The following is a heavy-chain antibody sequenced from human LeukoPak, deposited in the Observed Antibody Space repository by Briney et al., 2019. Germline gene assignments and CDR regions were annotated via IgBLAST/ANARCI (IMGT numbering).Heavy chain of an antibody. CDR3: ARAAQRYCSSTSCYTWFDY. D-gene: IGHD2-2*02. J-gene: IGHJ4*02. CDR1: GGSISSRY. Sequence: KSSETLSLTCTVSGGSISSRYWSWIRQPPGKGLEWIGYIYYSGSTNYNPSLKSRVTISVDTSKNQFSLKLSSVTAADTAVYYCARAAQRYCSSTSCYTWFDYWGQGTLVTVSS. CDR2: IYYSGST. V-gene: IGHV4-59*11.